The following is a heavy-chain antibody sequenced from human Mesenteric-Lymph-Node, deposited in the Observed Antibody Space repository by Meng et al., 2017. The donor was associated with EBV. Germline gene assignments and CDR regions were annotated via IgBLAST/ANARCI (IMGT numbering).Heavy chain of an antibody. CDR1: VSTHSSRP. CDR3: TEEAVTRDFDS. CDR2: IIPVFTKA. J-gene: IGHJ4*02. Sequence: VQLVAAGAEAEKPGSAVKGTCEGSVSTHSSRPMSRVPQAPGQGLVWMGGIIPVFTKANYAQKLHGRVTITADRSTSTVYMELSALISADTAVYYCTEEAVTRDFDSWGQGTLVTVSS. D-gene: IGHD4-11*01. V-gene: IGHV1-69*06.